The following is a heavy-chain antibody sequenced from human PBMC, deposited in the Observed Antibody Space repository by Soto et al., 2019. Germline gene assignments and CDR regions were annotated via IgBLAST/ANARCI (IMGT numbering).Heavy chain of an antibody. CDR3: AKSNAAVFGYYGSGSYFDY. CDR2: ISGSGGST. D-gene: IGHD3-10*01. Sequence: GGSLRLSCAASGFTFSSYAMSWVRQAPGKGLEWVSAISGSGGSTYYADSVKGRFTISRDNSKNTLYLQMNSLRAEDTAVYYCAKSNAAVFGYYGSGSYFDYWGQGTLVTVSS. J-gene: IGHJ4*02. V-gene: IGHV3-23*01. CDR1: GFTFSSYA.